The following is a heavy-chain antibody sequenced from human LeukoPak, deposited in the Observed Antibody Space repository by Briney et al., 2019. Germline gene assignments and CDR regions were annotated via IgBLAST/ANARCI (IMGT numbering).Heavy chain of an antibody. D-gene: IGHD3-22*01. CDR2: ISGSGGST. CDR1: GFTFSSYA. CDR3: ARAKVVVITPPLDY. Sequence: GGTLRLSCAASGFTFSSYAMSWVRQAPGKGLEWVSVISGSGGSTYYADSVKGRFTISRDNSKNTVYLQMNSLSGDDTAVYFCARAKVVVITPPLDYWGQGTLVTVSS. V-gene: IGHV3-23*01. J-gene: IGHJ4*02.